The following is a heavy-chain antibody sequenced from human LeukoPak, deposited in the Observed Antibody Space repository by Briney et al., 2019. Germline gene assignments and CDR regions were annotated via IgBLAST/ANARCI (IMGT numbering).Heavy chain of an antibody. D-gene: IGHD2-2*01. V-gene: IGHV3-21*01. J-gene: IGHJ4*02. CDR2: ISSSISYI. Sequence: GGSLRLSCAASGFTFSTYAMSWVRQAPGKGLEWVSSISSSISYIYYAYSVKVRFTISIYNAKNSLYLQINSLRAEDTAVYYCAREGGLGYCSSTSCYLGYWGQGTLVTVSS. CDR3: AREGGLGYCSSTSCYLGY. CDR1: GFTFSTYA.